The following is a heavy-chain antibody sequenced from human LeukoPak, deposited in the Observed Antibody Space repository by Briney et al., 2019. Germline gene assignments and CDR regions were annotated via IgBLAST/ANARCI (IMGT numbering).Heavy chain of an antibody. CDR1: GYRFTSYW. V-gene: IGHV5-51*01. CDR3: ARQSRVSGSWYIIDY. D-gene: IGHD6-13*01. J-gene: IGHJ4*02. Sequence: GEPLKISCKGSGYRFTSYWIGWVRQLPGKGLEWMGIIHPGDSETRYSPSFQGQVSISADKSISAASLQWSSLQPSDTAMYYCARQSRVSGSWYIIDYWGQGTLVTVSS. CDR2: IHPGDSET.